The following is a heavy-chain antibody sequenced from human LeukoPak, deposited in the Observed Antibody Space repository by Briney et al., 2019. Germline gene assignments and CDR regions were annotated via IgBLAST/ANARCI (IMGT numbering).Heavy chain of an antibody. D-gene: IGHD6-19*01. J-gene: IGHJ5*02. CDR3: ARGTGSGWYERLYNWFDP. Sequence: SETLSLTCTVSGASISSYYWSWIRQPPGKGLEWIGDIYYSGSIKYNPSLKSRVTMSVDTSKNQFSLKLSSVTAADTAVYYCARGTGSGWYERLYNWFDPWGQGTLVTVSS. V-gene: IGHV4-59*01. CDR2: IYYSGSI. CDR1: GASISSYY.